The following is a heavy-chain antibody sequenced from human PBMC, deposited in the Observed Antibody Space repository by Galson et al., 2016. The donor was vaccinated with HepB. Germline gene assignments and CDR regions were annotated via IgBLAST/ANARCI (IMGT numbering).Heavy chain of an antibody. J-gene: IGHJ4*02. CDR2: VSAGGDNT. CDR1: GFTFGMYA. D-gene: IGHD3-10*01. V-gene: IGHV3-23*01. CDR3: ARDYFRYYSAN. Sequence: SLRLSCAASGFTFGMYAMTWVRQAPGKGLEWVSSVSAGGDNTYYAESVKGQFTISRDNSKNKLYLQMNSLRAEDTAMYFCARDYFRYYSANWGQGTLVTVSS.